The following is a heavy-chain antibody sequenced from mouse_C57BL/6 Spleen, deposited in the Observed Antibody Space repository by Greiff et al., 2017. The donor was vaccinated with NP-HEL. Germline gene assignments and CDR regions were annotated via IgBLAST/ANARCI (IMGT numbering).Heavy chain of an antibody. V-gene: IGHV1-50*01. D-gene: IGHD1-1*01. Sequence: QVQLQQPGAELVKPGASVKLSCKASGYTFTSYWMQWVKQRPGQGLEWIGEIDPSDSYTNYNQKFKGKATLTVDTSSSTAYMQLSSLTSEDSAVYYCASTTVVAFDYWGQGTTLTVSS. J-gene: IGHJ2*01. CDR3: ASTTVVAFDY. CDR2: IDPSDSYT. CDR1: GYTFTSYW.